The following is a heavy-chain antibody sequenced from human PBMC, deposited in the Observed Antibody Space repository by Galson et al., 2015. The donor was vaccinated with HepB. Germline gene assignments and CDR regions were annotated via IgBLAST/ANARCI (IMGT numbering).Heavy chain of an antibody. V-gene: IGHV1-69*13. J-gene: IGHJ4*02. CDR3: TRGAMDIVVVPAAEPFDY. CDR2: IIPIFGTA. Sequence: SVKVSCKASGGTFSSYAISWVRQAPGQGLEWMGGIIPIFGTANYAQKFQGRVTITADESTSTAYMELSSLRSEDTAVYYCTRGAMDIVVVPAAEPFDYWGQGTLVTVSS. D-gene: IGHD2-2*03. CDR1: GGTFSSYA.